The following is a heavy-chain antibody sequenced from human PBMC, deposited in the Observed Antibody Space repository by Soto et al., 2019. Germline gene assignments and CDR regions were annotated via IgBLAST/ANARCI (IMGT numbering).Heavy chain of an antibody. CDR2: IYYSGST. CDR1: GGSISSGDYY. CDR3: ASTTWTYYYGMDV. D-gene: IGHD1-26*01. J-gene: IGHJ6*02. V-gene: IGHV4-30-4*01. Sequence: TSETLSLTCTVSGGSISSGDYYWSWIRQPPGKGLEWIGYIYYSGSTYYNPSLKSQVTKSVDTSKNQFSLKLSSVTAADTAVYYCASTTWTYYYGMDVWGQGTTVTVSS.